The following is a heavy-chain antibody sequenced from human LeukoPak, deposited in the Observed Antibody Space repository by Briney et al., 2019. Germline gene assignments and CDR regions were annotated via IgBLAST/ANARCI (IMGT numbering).Heavy chain of an antibody. J-gene: IGHJ4*02. V-gene: IGHV3-23*01. CDR2: IGDSGRNT. D-gene: IGHD3-10*01. CDR1: GFTFSSYA. Sequence: PGGSLRLSCVASGFTFSSYALTWVRQAPGKRLEWVSTIGDSGRNTYYADSMRGRFTISRDNSKNTLYLQMNSLRAEDTAIYYCAKDPMIRGSTYDNWGQGTRVTVSS. CDR3: AKDPMIRGSTYDN.